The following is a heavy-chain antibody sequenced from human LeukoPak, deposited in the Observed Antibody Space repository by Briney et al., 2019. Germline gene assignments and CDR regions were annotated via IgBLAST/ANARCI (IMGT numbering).Heavy chain of an antibody. V-gene: IGHV4-34*01. Sequence: SETLSLTCAVYGGSFSGYYWSWIRQPPGKGLEWIGEINHSGSTNYSPSLKSRVTISVDTSKNQFSLKLSSVTAADTAVYYCARAPRYRITAYYYYYMDVWGKGTTVTVSS. CDR2: INHSGST. CDR3: ARAPRYRITAYYYYYMDV. CDR1: GGSFSGYY. D-gene: IGHD6-13*01. J-gene: IGHJ6*03.